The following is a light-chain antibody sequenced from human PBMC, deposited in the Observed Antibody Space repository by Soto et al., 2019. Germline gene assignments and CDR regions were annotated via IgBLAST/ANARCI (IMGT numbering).Light chain of an antibody. V-gene: IGKV1-5*01. CDR3: QQYYSFPLT. J-gene: IGKJ4*01. CDR1: QSISSW. CDR2: DAS. Sequence: GDRVTITCRASQSISSWLAWYQQKPGKAPKLLIYDASSLESGVPSRFSGSGSGTEFTLTISCLQSEDFATYYCQQYYSFPLTFGGGTKVDIK.